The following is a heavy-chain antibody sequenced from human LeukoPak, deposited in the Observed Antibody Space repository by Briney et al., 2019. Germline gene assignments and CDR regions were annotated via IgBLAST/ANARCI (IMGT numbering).Heavy chain of an antibody. CDR1: GGSVSSYY. CDR2: IYTSGST. D-gene: IGHD5-24*01. CDR3: ASCRDGYNDAFDI. V-gene: IGHV4-4*09. J-gene: IGHJ3*02. Sequence: PSETLSLTCTVSGGSVSSYYWSWIRQPPGKGLEWIGYIYTSGSTNYNPSLKSRVTISVDTSKNQFSLKLSSVTAADTAVYYCASCRDGYNDAFDIWGQGTMVTVSS.